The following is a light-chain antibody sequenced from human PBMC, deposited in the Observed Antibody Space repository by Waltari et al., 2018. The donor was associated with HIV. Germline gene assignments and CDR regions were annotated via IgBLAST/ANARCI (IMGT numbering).Light chain of an antibody. Sequence: QSALTQPASVSGSPGQSITISCTGTSSDVGGYNFVSWYQHHPGQAPKLMIYDCSNRPSGVSNRFSGSKSGNTASPTISGLQVQDEADYYCSSYSCSSALYVVFGGGTKLTVL. CDR3: SSYSCSSALYVV. V-gene: IGLV2-14*03. J-gene: IGLJ2*01. CDR2: DCS. CDR1: SSDVGGYNF.